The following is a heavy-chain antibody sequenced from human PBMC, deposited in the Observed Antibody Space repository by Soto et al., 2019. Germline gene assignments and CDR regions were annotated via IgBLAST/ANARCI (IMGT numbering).Heavy chain of an antibody. CDR3: ARGGAAAGPTKDGFDP. Sequence: QVQLVESGGGVVQPGRSLRLSCAASGFTFSRYGMHWVRQAPGKGLEWVAVIWYDGSNKYYADSVKGRFTISRDNSKNTLYLQMNSLRAEDTAVYYCARGGAAAGPTKDGFDPWGQGTLVTVSS. V-gene: IGHV3-33*01. CDR1: GFTFSRYG. CDR2: IWYDGSNK. J-gene: IGHJ5*02. D-gene: IGHD6-13*01.